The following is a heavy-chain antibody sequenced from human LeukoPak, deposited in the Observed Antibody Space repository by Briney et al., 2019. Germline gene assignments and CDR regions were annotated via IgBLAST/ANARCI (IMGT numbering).Heavy chain of an antibody. V-gene: IGHV3-21*01. CDR1: GFTFNNYA. Sequence: GGSLRLSCAASGFTFNNYAMSWVRQAPGRGLEWVSAISSGGDYTNSADSVKGRFTISRDNAKNSLYLQMNSLRAEDTAVYYCARDDRYCSSTSCYIASRNQYYYYYYYMDVWGKGTTVTVSS. D-gene: IGHD2-2*02. CDR2: ISSGGDYT. J-gene: IGHJ6*03. CDR3: ARDDRYCSSTSCYIASRNQYYYYYYYMDV.